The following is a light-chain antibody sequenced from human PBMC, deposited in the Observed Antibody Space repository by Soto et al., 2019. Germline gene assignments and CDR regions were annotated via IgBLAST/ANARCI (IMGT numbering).Light chain of an antibody. CDR1: SSDVGGSHF. V-gene: IGLV2-14*01. CDR2: DVT. J-gene: IGLJ2*01. Sequence: QSALTQPASVSGSPGQSITISCTGTSSDVGGSHFVSWYQQHPGKAPKLIIYDVTDRPSGVSDRFSGSISGNTASLTISGLQAEDEADYYCRSYTTTSTLVVFGGGTKLTV. CDR3: RSYTTTSTLVV.